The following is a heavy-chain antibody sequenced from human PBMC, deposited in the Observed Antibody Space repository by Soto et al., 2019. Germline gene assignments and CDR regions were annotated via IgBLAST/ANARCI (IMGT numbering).Heavy chain of an antibody. D-gene: IGHD3-22*01. CDR1: GFTFTSSA. V-gene: IGHV1-58*02. CDR2: IVVGSGNT. Sequence: SVKVSCKASGFTFTSSAMQWVRQARGQRLERIGWIVVGSGNTNYAQKFQERVTITRDMSTSTAYIELSSLRSEDTAVYYCARGGYYDSSGSRNYHYYGMDAWGQGTTVTVSS. J-gene: IGHJ6*02. CDR3: ARGGYYDSSGSRNYHYYGMDA.